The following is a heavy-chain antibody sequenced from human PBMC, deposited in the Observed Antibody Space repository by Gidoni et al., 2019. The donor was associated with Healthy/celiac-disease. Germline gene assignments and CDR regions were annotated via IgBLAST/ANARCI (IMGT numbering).Heavy chain of an antibody. CDR3: AREDTAMDYYYYGMDV. V-gene: IGHV3-48*03. CDR2: ISSSGSTI. Sequence: EVQLVESGGGLVQPGGSLRLSCAASGFTLSSYEMNWVGQAPGKGLEWVSYISSSGSTIYYADSVKGRFTISRDNAKNSLYLQMNSLRAEDTAVYYCAREDTAMDYYYYGMDVWGQGTTVTVSS. CDR1: GFTLSSYE. J-gene: IGHJ6*02. D-gene: IGHD5-18*01.